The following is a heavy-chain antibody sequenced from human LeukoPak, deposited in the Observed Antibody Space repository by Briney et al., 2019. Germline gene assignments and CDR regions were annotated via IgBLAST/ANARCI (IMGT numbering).Heavy chain of an antibody. CDR1: GFTFSSYW. V-gene: IGHV3-7*03. CDR2: TKQDGSEK. J-gene: IGHJ3*02. Sequence: GGSLRLSCAASGFTFSSYWMSWVRQAPGKGLEWVANTKQDGSEKYYVDSVKGRFTISRDNAKNSLYLQMNSLRAEDTALYYCARDDGGNFNDAFDIWGQGTMVAVSS. D-gene: IGHD4-23*01. CDR3: ARDDGGNFNDAFDI.